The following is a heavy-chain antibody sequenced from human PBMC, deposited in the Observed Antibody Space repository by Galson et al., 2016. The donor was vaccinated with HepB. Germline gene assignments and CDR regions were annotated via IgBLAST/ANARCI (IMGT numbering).Heavy chain of an antibody. CDR1: GFTFTTFS. Sequence: SLRLSCATSGFTFTTFSMDWVRQAPGKGLEWIAHMRPSGAGIQYADSVGGRFTISRDNDKASLFLHMSSLREDDTAIYYCARVALQPTTCLDYWGPGALVTVSS. V-gene: IGHV3-48*02. D-gene: IGHD1-1*01. J-gene: IGHJ4*02. CDR2: MRPSGAGI. CDR3: ARVALQPTTCLDY.